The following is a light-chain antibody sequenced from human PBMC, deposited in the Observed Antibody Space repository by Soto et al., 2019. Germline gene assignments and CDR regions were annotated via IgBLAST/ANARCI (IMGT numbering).Light chain of an antibody. V-gene: IGKV3-20*01. CDR1: QSVTNSH. CDR2: GVS. J-gene: IGKJ2*01. Sequence: EIVLTQSPGTLSLSPGERATLSCRASQSVTNSHLAWYQQKPGQPPRLLIYGVSSRATGTPDRFSGSGSGTDFTLTISRLEPEDFAVYYCQVYGSSLDTFGQGTKLEIK. CDR3: QVYGSSLDT.